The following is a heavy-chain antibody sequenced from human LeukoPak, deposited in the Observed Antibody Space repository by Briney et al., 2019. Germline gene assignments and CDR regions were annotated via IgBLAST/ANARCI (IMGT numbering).Heavy chain of an antibody. D-gene: IGHD2-21*01. CDR1: GFSFSSYW. Sequence: PGGSLRLSCAASGFSFSSYWMSWVRQAPGKGLEWVANIKQDGSEKYYVDSVKGRFTISRDNAKNSLYLQMNSLRAEDTAVYYCARDPYIVAPEGGYWGQGTLVTVSS. CDR3: ARDPYIVAPEGGY. J-gene: IGHJ4*02. CDR2: IKQDGSEK. V-gene: IGHV3-7*01.